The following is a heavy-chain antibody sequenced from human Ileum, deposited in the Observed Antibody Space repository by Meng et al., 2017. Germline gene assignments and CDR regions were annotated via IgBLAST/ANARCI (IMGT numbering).Heavy chain of an antibody. D-gene: IGHD2-2*01. V-gene: IGHV3-20*04. CDR1: GGTFDDYG. J-gene: IGHJ6*02. CDR3: AMGQYCSSTSCSRPNYYYYYGLDV. CDR2: ISWNGGST. Sequence: GGPLRLSCAASGGTFDDYGMTWVRQAPGKGLEWVSGISWNGGSTGYADAVKGRFTISRDSAKTSLYLQMSSLRAEDTALYYCAMGQYCSSTSCSRPNYYYYYGLDVWGQGTTVTVSS.